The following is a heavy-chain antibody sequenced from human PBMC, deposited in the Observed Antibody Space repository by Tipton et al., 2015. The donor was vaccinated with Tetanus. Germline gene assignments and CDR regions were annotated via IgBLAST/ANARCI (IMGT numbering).Heavy chain of an antibody. CDR1: GDSVSSGSYY. CDR2: IYRTGST. Sequence: TLSLTCSVSGDSVSSGSYYWTWIRQPPGKGLEWIGYIYRTGSTKYNSSLRDRVTIALDTSKRQFSLKLNSVTAADTAVYYCARGWGSSWYYFDYWGQGILVTVSS. CDR3: ARGWGSSWYYFDY. D-gene: IGHD6-13*01. V-gene: IGHV4-61*01. J-gene: IGHJ4*02.